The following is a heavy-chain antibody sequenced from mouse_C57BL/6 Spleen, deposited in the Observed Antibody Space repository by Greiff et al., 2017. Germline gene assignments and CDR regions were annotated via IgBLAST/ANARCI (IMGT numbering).Heavy chain of an antibody. CDR1: GFTFSDYG. CDR3: ARGLTGYAMDY. J-gene: IGHJ4*01. V-gene: IGHV5-17*01. Sequence: EVQRVESGGGLVKPGGSLKLSCAAPGFTFSDYGMHGVRQAPEKGLEWVAYISSGSSTIYYADTVKGRFTISRDNAKNTLFLQMTSLRSEDTAMYYCARGLTGYAMDYWGQGTSVTGSS. CDR2: ISSGSSTI. D-gene: IGHD4-1*01.